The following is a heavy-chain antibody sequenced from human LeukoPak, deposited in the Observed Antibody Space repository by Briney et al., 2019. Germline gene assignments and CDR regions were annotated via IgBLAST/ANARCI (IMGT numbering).Heavy chain of an antibody. D-gene: IGHD1-1*01. CDR3: ARDSSRRGLERPRPPGDAFDI. J-gene: IGHJ3*02. CDR2: MNPNSGNT. V-gene: IGHV1-8*02. Sequence: GASVKVSCKASGYTFTGYYMHWVRQAPGQGLEWMGWMNPNSGNTGYAQKFQGRVTMTRNTSISTAYMELSSLRSEDTAVYYCARDSSRRGLERPRPPGDAFDIWGQGTMVTVSS. CDR1: GYTFTGYY.